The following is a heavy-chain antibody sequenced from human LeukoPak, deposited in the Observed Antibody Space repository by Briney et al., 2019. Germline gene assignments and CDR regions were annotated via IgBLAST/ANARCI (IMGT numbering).Heavy chain of an antibody. CDR3: ARYSSSWFPFDY. J-gene: IGHJ4*02. CDR1: GGSISSGDYY. V-gene: IGHV4-30-4*01. Sequence: SQTLSLTCTVSGGSISSGDYYWSWIRQPPGKGLEWIGYIYYSGGTYYNPSLKSRVTISVDTSKNQFSLKLSSVTAADTAVYYCARYSSSWFPFDYWGQGTLVTVSS. D-gene: IGHD6-13*01. CDR2: IYYSGGT.